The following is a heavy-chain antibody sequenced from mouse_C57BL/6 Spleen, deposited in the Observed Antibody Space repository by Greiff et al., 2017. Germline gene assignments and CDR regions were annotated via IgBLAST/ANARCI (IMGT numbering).Heavy chain of an antibody. J-gene: IGHJ2*01. CDR1: GFNIKDDY. V-gene: IGHV14-4*01. CDR3: TDGPFDY. Sequence: VQLQQSGAELVRPGASVKLSCTASGFNIKDDYMHWVKQRPEQGLEWIGWIDPENGDTEYASKFQGKATITADTSSNTAYLQLSSLTSEDTAVYYCTDGPFDYWGQGTTLTVSS. CDR2: IDPENGDT. D-gene: IGHD1-1*01.